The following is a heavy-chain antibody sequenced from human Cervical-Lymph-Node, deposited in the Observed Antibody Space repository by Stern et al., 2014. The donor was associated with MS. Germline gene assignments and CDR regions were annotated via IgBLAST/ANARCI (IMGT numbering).Heavy chain of an antibody. J-gene: IGHJ6*02. CDR2: ISYDGSSK. Sequence: VQLVESGGDVVQPGRSLRLSCAASRFSISDYAMHWVRQAPGKGLEWVATISYDGSSKRYADSVKGRFTISRDNLKNTVYVQMNSLRAEDTAVYYCTREDCSGGSCRGMDVWGQGTTVTGS. CDR1: RFSISDYA. CDR3: TREDCSGGSCRGMDV. D-gene: IGHD2-15*01. V-gene: IGHV3-30-3*01.